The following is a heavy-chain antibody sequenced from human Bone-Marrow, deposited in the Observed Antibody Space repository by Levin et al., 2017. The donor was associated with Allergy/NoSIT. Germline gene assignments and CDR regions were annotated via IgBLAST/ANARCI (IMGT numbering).Heavy chain of an antibody. D-gene: IGHD6-19*01. Sequence: GESLKISCAASGFTFSDHDMDWVRQAPGKGLEWIGLIRKKGYSYTTQYAASMKGRFTISRDDSKNSLYLQMNSLKTEDTAVYYCATNRGAGTLDYWGQGTLVTVSS. J-gene: IGHJ4*02. CDR2: IRKKGYSYTT. CDR1: GFTFSDHD. V-gene: IGHV3-72*01. CDR3: ATNRGAGTLDY.